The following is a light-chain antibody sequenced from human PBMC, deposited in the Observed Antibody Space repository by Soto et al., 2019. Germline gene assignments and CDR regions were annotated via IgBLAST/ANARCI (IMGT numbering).Light chain of an antibody. V-gene: IGKV1-39*01. CDR1: RDITTY. J-gene: IGKJ1*01. Sequence: DIPVTQSPSSLSASVGDKVTITCRAGRDITTYLNWYQQKPGKAPNLLIYAASNLQSGVPSRFSGSGSGTDFTLTISGLQPEDFGTYYCQQSYSAPRTFGQGTKVTVK. CDR2: AAS. CDR3: QQSYSAPRT.